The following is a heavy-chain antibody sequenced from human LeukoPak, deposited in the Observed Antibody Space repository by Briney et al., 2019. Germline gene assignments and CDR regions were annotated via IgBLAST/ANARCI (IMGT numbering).Heavy chain of an antibody. Sequence: PSETLSRTCAVYGVSFSGYYWSWIRQPPGKGLEWIGEINHSGSTNYNPSLKSRVTISVDTSKKQFSLKLSSVTAADPAVYYWARYTVTTRYYFDYWGQGTLVTVSS. CDR3: ARYTVTTRYYFDY. CDR1: GVSFSGYY. CDR2: INHSGST. D-gene: IGHD4-17*01. V-gene: IGHV4-34*01. J-gene: IGHJ4*02.